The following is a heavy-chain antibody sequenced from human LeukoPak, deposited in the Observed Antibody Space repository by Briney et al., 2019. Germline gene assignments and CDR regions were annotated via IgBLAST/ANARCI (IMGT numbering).Heavy chain of an antibody. D-gene: IGHD3-10*01. Sequence: GGSLRLSCAASGFTFSSYSMNWVRQAPGKGLEWVSSISSSSSYIYYADSVKGRFTTSRDNAKNSLYLQMNSLRAEDTAVYYCAREWGITMARGVITHYGMDVWGQGTTVTVSS. CDR2: ISSSSSYI. J-gene: IGHJ6*02. CDR3: AREWGITMARGVITHYGMDV. CDR1: GFTFSSYS. V-gene: IGHV3-21*01.